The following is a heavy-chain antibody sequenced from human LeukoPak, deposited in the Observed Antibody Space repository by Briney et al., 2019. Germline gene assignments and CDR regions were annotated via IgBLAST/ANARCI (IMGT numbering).Heavy chain of an antibody. D-gene: IGHD4-17*01. CDR3: ATAYGDY. CDR1: GFTFSSYW. J-gene: IGHJ4*02. V-gene: IGHV3-7*03. Sequence: GGSLRLSCAASGFTFSSYWMSWVRQVPGKGLEWVANIKQDGSKKDYVDSVKGRFTISRDNAKNSLCLQMNSLRVEDTAVYYCATAYGDYWGQGTLVTVSS. CDR2: IKQDGSKK.